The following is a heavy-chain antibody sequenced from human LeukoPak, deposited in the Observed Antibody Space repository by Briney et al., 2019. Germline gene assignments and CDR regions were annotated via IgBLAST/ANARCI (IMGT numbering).Heavy chain of an antibody. V-gene: IGHV1-2*04. CDR1: GYTFTGYY. J-gene: IGHJ6*02. CDR3: ARAVRGVLALTKYGMDV. Sequence: GASVKVSCKASGYTFTGYYMHWVRQAPGQGLEWMGWINPNSGGTNYAQKFQGWVTMTRDTSISTAYMELSRLRSDDTAVYYCARAVRGVLALTKYGMDVWGQXTTVTVSS. CDR2: INPNSGGT. D-gene: IGHD3-10*01.